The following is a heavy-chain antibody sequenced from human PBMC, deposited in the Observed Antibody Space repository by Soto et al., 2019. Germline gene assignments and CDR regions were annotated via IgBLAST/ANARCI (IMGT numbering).Heavy chain of an antibody. CDR2: KHHSGST. D-gene: IGHD6-19*01. CDR3: AYSSGWWRLDV. Sequence: QVHLQESGPGLVKPSGTLSLTCGVSAGSINNGYWWTWVRQPPGKGLEWIGEKHHSGSTNYNLSLKSRVSISLDKSKNQFSLILSPVTAADTAVYYCAYSSGWWRLDVWGQGTTVTVSS. CDR1: AGSINNGYW. V-gene: IGHV4-4*02. J-gene: IGHJ6*02.